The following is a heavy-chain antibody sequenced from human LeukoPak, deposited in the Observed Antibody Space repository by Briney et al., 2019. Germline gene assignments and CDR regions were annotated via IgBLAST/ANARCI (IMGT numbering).Heavy chain of an antibody. Sequence: GASVKVSCKASGYTFTTYDVNWVRQATGQGLEWMGRGNPNNGDTAYAHKSQGRVTITRDTSTNTLYMQLSSLKSDGTAVYYCARVGCSEISCWTWLDPWGQGTLVTVSS. CDR1: GYTFTTYD. D-gene: IGHD6-19*01. CDR2: GNPNNGDT. V-gene: IGHV1-8*03. CDR3: ARVGCSEISCWTWLDP. J-gene: IGHJ5*02.